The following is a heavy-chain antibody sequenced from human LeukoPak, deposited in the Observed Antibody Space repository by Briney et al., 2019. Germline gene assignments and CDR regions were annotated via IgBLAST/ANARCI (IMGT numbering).Heavy chain of an antibody. D-gene: IGHD6-19*01. J-gene: IGHJ4*02. CDR2: ISYDGSNK. V-gene: IGHV3-30*18. Sequence: GGSLRLSCAASGFTFSSYWMSWVRQAPGKGLEWVAVISYDGSNKYYADSVKGRFTISRDNSKNTLYLQMNSLRAEDTAVYYCAKDVQWLVLFYWGQGTLVTVSS. CDR3: AKDVQWLVLFY. CDR1: GFTFSSYW.